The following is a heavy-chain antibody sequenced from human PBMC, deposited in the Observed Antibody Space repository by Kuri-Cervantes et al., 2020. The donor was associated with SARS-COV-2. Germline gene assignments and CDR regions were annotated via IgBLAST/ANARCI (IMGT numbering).Heavy chain of an antibody. CDR2: ISYDGSNK. Sequence: GGSLRLSCAASGFTFSSYAMHWVRQAPGKGLGWVAVISYDGSNKYYADSVKGRFTISRDNSKNTLYLQMNSLRAEDTAVYYCARGRWGGATDYWGHGTLV. V-gene: IGHV3-30*01. J-gene: IGHJ4*01. D-gene: IGHD1-26*01. CDR1: GFTFSSYA. CDR3: ARGRWGGATDY.